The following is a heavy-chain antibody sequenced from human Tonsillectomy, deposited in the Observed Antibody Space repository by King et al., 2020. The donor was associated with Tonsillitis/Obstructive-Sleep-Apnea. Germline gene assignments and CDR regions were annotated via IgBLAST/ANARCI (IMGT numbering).Heavy chain of an antibody. CDR3: ARDLRQEWQREGYWFDP. D-gene: IGHD5-12*01. CDR2: ISSSSSYI. CDR1: GFTFSSYS. V-gene: IGHV3-21*01. Sequence: VQLVESGGGLVKPGGSLRLSCAASGFTFSSYSMNWVRQAPGKGLEWVSSISSSSSYIYYADSVKGRFTISRDNAKYSLYLQMNSLRAEDTAVYYCARDLRQEWQREGYWFDPWGQGTLVTVSS. J-gene: IGHJ5*02.